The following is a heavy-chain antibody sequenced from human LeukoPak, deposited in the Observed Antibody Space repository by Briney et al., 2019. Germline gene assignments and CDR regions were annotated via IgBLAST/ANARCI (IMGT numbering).Heavy chain of an antibody. CDR1: GFTFSSYA. CDR2: ISGSGGST. Sequence: GGSLRLSCAASGFTFSSYAIRWVRQAPGKGLEWVSAISGSGGSTYYADSVKGRFTISRDNAKNSLYLQMNSLRADDTAFYYCARAQYFDYWGQGTLVTVSS. CDR3: ARAQYFDY. J-gene: IGHJ4*02. V-gene: IGHV3-23*01.